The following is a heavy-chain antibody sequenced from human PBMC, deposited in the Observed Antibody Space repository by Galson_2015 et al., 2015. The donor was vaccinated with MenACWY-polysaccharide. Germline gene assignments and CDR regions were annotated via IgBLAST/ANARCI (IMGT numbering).Heavy chain of an antibody. CDR1: GFTFSSYW. CDR2: INSDGSSK. V-gene: IGHV3-74*01. CDR3: ASSIQVGS. Sequence: SLRLSCAASGFTFSSYWMHWVRHAPGKGLVWVSRINSDGSSKSYADSVKGRFTISRDNAKTTLYLQMNSLRVEDTAVYYCASSIQVGSWGQGTRVTVSS. J-gene: IGHJ5*02. D-gene: IGHD5-18*01.